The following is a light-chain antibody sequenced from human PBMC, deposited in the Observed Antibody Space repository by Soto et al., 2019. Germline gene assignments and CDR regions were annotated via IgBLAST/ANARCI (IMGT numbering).Light chain of an antibody. J-gene: IGKJ2*01. CDR1: QSLLHSNGYNY. Sequence: DIVMTQSPLSLPVTPGEPASISCRSSQSLLHSNGYNYLDWYLQKPGQSPLLLIYLGSNRASGVPDRFSGSGSGTDFTLKISRVEAEDVGVYYCMQALQTPWTFGQGDKLESK. CDR3: MQALQTPWT. V-gene: IGKV2-28*01. CDR2: LGS.